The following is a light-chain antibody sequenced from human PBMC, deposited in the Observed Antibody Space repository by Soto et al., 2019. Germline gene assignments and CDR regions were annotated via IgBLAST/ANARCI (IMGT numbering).Light chain of an antibody. CDR2: NAS. CDR3: HQYNGYLNT. J-gene: IGKJ1*01. V-gene: IGKV1-5*01. CDR1: QSISSW. Sequence: DIQMTQSPSTLAASVGDRVTITCRASQSISSWLAWYQQKPGKASQLLIYNASSWQRGDPSRFSGSGFGTEFTLTISSLQADAFAPYYCHQYNGYLNTFCQGTKVAIK.